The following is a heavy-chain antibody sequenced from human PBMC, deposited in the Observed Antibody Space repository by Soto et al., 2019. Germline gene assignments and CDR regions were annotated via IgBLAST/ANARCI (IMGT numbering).Heavy chain of an antibody. J-gene: IGHJ3*02. CDR3: ARYYYDSSGYLDAFDI. CDR2: IYPGDSDT. V-gene: IGHV5-51*01. Sequence: FTTYWIGWVRQMPGKGLEWMGIIYPGDSDTRYSPSFQGQVTISADKSISTAYLQWSSLKASDTAMYYCARYYYDSSGYLDAFDIWGQGTMVTVSS. D-gene: IGHD3-22*01. CDR1: FTTYW.